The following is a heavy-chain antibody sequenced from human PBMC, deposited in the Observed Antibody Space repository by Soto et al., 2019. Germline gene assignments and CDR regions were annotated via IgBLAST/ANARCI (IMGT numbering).Heavy chain of an antibody. Sequence: SETLSLTCAVYGGSFSGYYWSWIRQPPGKGLEWIGEINHSGSTNYNPSLKSRVTISVDTSKNQFSLKLSSVTAADTAVYYCARGPRFLRNFDYWGQGTLVTVSS. V-gene: IGHV4-34*01. CDR2: INHSGST. CDR1: GGSFSGYY. D-gene: IGHD3-16*01. CDR3: ARGPRFLRNFDY. J-gene: IGHJ4*02.